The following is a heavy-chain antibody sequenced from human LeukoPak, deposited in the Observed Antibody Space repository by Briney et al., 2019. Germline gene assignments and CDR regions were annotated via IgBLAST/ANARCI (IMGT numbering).Heavy chain of an antibody. J-gene: IGHJ4*02. D-gene: IGHD6-19*01. CDR1: GFTFSSYS. CDR3: ARSSGWFLDY. Sequence: GGSLRLSCSASGFTFSSYSMYWVRQAPGKGLEWLSYISSGSSTIYYADSVKGRFTISRDNAKNSLYLQMNSLRDEDTAVYYCARSSGWFLDYWGQGTLVTVSS. V-gene: IGHV3-48*02. CDR2: ISSGSSTI.